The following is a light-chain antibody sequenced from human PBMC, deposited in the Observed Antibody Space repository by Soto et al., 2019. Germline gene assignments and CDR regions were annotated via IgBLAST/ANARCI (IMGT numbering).Light chain of an antibody. J-gene: IGLJ1*01. Sequence: QSALTQPASVSGSPGQSITISCTGTSSDVGGYNYVSWYQHHPGKAPKLIIYDVSNRPSGVSNRFSGSKSGNTVSLTISGLQPEDEADYYCSSYTTSNTRQIVFGTGTKLTVL. CDR2: DVS. V-gene: IGLV2-14*03. CDR1: SSDVGGYNY. CDR3: SSYTTSNTRQIV.